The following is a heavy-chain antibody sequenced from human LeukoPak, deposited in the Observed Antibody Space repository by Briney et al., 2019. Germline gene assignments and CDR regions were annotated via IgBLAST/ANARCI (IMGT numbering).Heavy chain of an antibody. Sequence: GGSLSLSCAASGFTFSSYWMHWVRQAPGKGLVWVSRINSDGSTITYAASVKGRFTISRDTAKSSLYLQMNSLRAEDTAVYYCARGIVGATVFEHWGQGTLVTVSS. V-gene: IGHV3-74*01. CDR2: INSDGSTI. J-gene: IGHJ5*02. CDR1: GFTFSSYW. CDR3: ARGIVGATVFEH. D-gene: IGHD1-26*01.